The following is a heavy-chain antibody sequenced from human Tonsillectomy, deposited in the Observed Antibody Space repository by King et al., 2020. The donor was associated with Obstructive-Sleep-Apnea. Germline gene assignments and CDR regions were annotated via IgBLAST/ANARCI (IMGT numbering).Heavy chain of an antibody. V-gene: IGHV4-31*03. CDR2: IYYSGGS. Sequence: QLQESGPGLVKPSQTLSLTCTVSGGSISSGGYYWSWIRQHPGKGLEWIGHIYYSGGSYYNPSRKSRVTMSLATSKNQLSLKLNSMTAAETAVYYCARCQASDAFDLCGQGTMVTVSS. CDR3: ARCQASDAFDL. J-gene: IGHJ3*01. CDR1: GGSISSGGYY.